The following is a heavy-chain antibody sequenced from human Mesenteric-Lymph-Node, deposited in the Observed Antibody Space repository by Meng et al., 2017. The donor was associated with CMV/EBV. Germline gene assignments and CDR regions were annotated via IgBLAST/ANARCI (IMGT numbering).Heavy chain of an antibody. CDR3: AKVDPPFDY. CDR2: IWYDGSNK. J-gene: IGHJ4*02. Sequence: GGSLRLSCAASGFTFSSYGMHWVRQAPGKGLEWVAFIWYDGSNKYYADSVKGRFTISRDNSKNTLYLQMNSLRAEDTAVYYCAKVDPPFDYWGQGTLVTVSS. V-gene: IGHV3-30*02. CDR1: GFTFSSYG.